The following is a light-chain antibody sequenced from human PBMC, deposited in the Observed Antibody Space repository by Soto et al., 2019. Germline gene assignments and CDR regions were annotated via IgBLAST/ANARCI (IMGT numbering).Light chain of an antibody. CDR3: QQYYTTLS. J-gene: IGKJ1*01. CDR1: QSVLYNSDNKNY. CDR2: WAS. V-gene: IGKV4-1*01. Sequence: DIVMTQSPDSLAVSLGERATINCKSSQSVLYNSDNKNYLAWYQQKAGQPPKLLIYWASTRDSGVPDRFSGSGSGADFTLTINNLQAEDVAVYYCQQYYTTLSFGQGTKVEI.